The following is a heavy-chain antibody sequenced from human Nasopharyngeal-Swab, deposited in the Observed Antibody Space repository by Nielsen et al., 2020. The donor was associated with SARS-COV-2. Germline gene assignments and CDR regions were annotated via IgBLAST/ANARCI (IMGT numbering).Heavy chain of an antibody. Sequence: SLKISCAASGFTFDDFALHWARQAPGKGLEWVSGISWNSGSIGYADSVKGRFTISRDNAKNSLYLQMNSLRPEDTALYYCAKVQSGEDYFDYWGQGTLVTVSS. D-gene: IGHD1-26*01. CDR3: AKVQSGEDYFDY. CDR1: GFTFDDFA. V-gene: IGHV3-9*01. CDR2: ISWNSGSI. J-gene: IGHJ4*02.